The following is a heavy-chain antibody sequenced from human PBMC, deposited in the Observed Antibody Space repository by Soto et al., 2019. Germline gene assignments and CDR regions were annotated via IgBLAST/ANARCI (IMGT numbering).Heavy chain of an antibody. CDR1: GYTLTSYD. V-gene: IGHV1-8*01. CDR3: ARGGYYYDSSGNWFDP. D-gene: IGHD3-22*01. CDR2: MNPNSGNT. Sequence: ASVKVSCKASGYTLTSYDINWVRQATGQGLEWMGWMNPNSGNTGYAQKFQGRVTMTRNTSISTAYMELSSLRSEDTAVYYCARGGYYYDSSGNWFDPWGQGTLVTVPQ. J-gene: IGHJ5*02.